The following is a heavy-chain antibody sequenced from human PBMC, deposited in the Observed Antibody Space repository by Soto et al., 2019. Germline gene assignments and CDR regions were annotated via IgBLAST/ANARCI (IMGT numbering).Heavy chain of an antibody. D-gene: IGHD2-2*01. CDR2: LNPNSGGT. Sequence: QVQLVQSGAEVKKPGASVKVSCKASGYTFAGYYMHWVRQAPGQGLEWRGWLNPNSGGTNYAKKFKGWVTMTRDTSISTAYMELSRLRSDDTAVYYCAREVPAADMTIVDSFDIWGQGTMVTVSS. CDR3: AREVPAADMTIVDSFDI. V-gene: IGHV1-2*04. J-gene: IGHJ3*02. CDR1: GYTFAGYY.